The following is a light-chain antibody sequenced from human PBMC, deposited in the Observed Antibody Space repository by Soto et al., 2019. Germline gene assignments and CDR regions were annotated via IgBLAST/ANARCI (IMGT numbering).Light chain of an antibody. CDR1: QDISNY. V-gene: IGKV1-33*01. J-gene: IGKJ5*01. CDR3: QQYDNLPRIT. Sequence: DIQMTQSPSSLSASVGDRVTITCQASQDISNYLNWYHQKPGKAPKLLIYDASNLETGVPSRFSGSGSGTDFTFTISSLQPEDIATYYCQQYDNLPRITLVQGTRLEIK. CDR2: DAS.